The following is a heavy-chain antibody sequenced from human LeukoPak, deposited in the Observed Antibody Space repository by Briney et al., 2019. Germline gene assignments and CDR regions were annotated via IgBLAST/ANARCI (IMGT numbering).Heavy chain of an antibody. J-gene: IGHJ6*02. D-gene: IGHD4-17*01. CDR2: ISWNSGSI. Sequence: GGSLRLSCAASGFTFDDYAMHWVRQAPGKGLDWVSGISWNSGSIGYADSVKGRFTISRDNAKNSLSLQMNSLRAEDTAVYYCATEKNYGDYNAYGMDVWGQGTTVIVSS. CDR3: ATEKNYGDYNAYGMDV. CDR1: GFTFDDYA. V-gene: IGHV3-9*01.